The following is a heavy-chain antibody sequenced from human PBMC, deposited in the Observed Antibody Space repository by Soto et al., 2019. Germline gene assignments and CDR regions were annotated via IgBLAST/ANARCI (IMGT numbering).Heavy chain of an antibody. Sequence: PGGSLSLSCVASGFTFSDYAMTWVRQAPGKGLEWVSAISGGGGSTYYADFVRGRFTISRDNARTTLYLQMNSLRAEDTAAYHCAKYFSGWYLNGMDVWGQGTTVTVSS. CDR2: ISGGGGST. V-gene: IGHV3-23*01. CDR1: GFTFSDYA. CDR3: AKYFSGWYLNGMDV. J-gene: IGHJ6*02. D-gene: IGHD6-19*01.